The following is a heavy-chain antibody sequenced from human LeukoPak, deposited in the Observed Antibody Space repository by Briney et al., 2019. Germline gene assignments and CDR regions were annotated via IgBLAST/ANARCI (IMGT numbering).Heavy chain of an antibody. CDR2: IKQDGSEK. CDR1: GFTFSSYA. V-gene: IGHV3-7*01. J-gene: IGHJ4*02. D-gene: IGHD2-2*01. CDR3: ARLISGDIVVVPAAIRFDY. Sequence: GGSLRLSCAASGFTFSSYAMSWVRQAPGKGLEWVANIKQDGSEKYYVDSVKGRFTISRDNAKNSLYLQMNSLRAEDTAVYYCARLISGDIVVVPAAIRFDYWGQGTLVTVSS.